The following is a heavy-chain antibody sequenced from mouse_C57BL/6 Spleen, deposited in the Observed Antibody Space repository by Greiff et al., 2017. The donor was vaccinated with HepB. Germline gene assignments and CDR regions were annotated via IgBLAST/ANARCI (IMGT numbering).Heavy chain of an antibody. V-gene: IGHV1-18*01. Sequence: EVQLQQSGPELVKPGASVTIPCKASGYTFTDYNMDWVKQSHGKSLEWIGDINPNNGGTIYNQKFKGKATLTVDKSSSTAYMELRSLTSEDTAVYYCARGIIYYDYGGAMDYWGQGTSVTVSS. D-gene: IGHD2-4*01. J-gene: IGHJ4*01. CDR1: GYTFTDYN. CDR3: ARGIIYYDYGGAMDY. CDR2: INPNNGGT.